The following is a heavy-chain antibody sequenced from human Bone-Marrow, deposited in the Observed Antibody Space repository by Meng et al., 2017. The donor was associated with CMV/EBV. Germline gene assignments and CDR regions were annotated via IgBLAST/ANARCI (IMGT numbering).Heavy chain of an antibody. V-gene: IGHV1-46*01. CDR1: GYTFTSYY. J-gene: IGHJ3*02. CDR2: INPSGGST. CDR3: ARVPPTSLTYGGPAGYAFDI. D-gene: IGHD4-23*01. Sequence: ASVKVSCKASGYTFTSYYMHWVRQAPGQGLEWMGIINPSGGSTSYAQKFQGRVTMTRDTSTSTVYMELSSLRSEDTAVYYCARVPPTSLTYGGPAGYAFDIWGQGTMVTFSS.